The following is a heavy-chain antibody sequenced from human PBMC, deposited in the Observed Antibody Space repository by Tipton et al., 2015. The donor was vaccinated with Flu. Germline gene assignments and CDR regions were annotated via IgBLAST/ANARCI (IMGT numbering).Heavy chain of an antibody. CDR1: GFIFSTNG. Sequence: SLRLSCAASGFIFSTNGMHWVRQAPGKGLDWVAFISYDGSTKFYADSVKGQFNISRDNSKNTLYLQMNSLRAEDTAVYYCAKDSTAGIAARLDYWGQGTLVTVSS. D-gene: IGHD6-6*01. CDR2: ISYDGSTK. V-gene: IGHV3-30*18. J-gene: IGHJ4*02. CDR3: AKDSTAGIAARLDY.